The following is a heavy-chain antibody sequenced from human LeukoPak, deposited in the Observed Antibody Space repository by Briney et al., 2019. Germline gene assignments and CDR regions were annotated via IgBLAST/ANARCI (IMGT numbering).Heavy chain of an antibody. CDR3: AKAGVGGYYYPLWYYYYYMDV. V-gene: IGHV3-23*01. CDR2: ISGSGGST. Sequence: PGGSLRLSCAASGFTFSSYAMSWVRQAPGKGLEWISAISGSGGSTYYADSVKGRFTISRDNSKNTLYLQMNSLRAEDTAVYYCAKAGVGGYYYPLWYYYYYMDVWGKGTTVTVSS. CDR1: GFTFSSYA. D-gene: IGHD3-22*01. J-gene: IGHJ6*03.